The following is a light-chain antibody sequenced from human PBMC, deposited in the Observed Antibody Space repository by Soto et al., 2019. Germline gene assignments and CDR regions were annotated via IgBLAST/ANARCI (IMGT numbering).Light chain of an antibody. V-gene: IGLV2-11*01. CDR3: SSYAGSYTWV. J-gene: IGLJ3*02. CDR2: YVS. CDR1: SSDVGGYNY. Sequence: QSALTQPRSVSGSPGQSVTISCTGTSSDVGGYNYVSWYQQHPGKAPKLMIYYVSKRPSGVPDRFSGSKSGNTASLTISGLQAEDEADYYCSSYAGSYTWVFGGGNKLTVL.